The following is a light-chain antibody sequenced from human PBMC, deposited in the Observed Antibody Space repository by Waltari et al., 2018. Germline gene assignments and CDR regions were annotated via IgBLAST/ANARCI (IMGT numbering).Light chain of an antibody. CDR2: QHS. CDR3: QAWDTKV. Sequence: YVSWYPQKPAQSPVLVIYQHSKRPSRITERFSGSNSGNTATLTISGTQAMDEADYYCQAWDTKVFGGGTKLTVL. V-gene: IGLV3-1*01. J-gene: IGLJ2*01. CDR1: Y.